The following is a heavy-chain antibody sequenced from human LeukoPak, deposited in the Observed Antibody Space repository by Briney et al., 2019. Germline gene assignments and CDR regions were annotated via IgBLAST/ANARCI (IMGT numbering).Heavy chain of an antibody. J-gene: IGHJ4*02. D-gene: IGHD5-12*01. V-gene: IGHV3-48*04. CDR3: ATMLVGTNLFDY. CDR2: ISSSSTTI. Sequence: GGSLRLSCAASGFTFSSYSMNWVRQAPGKGLEWVSSISSSSTTIYYADSVKGRFTISRDNAENSLYLQMNSLRAEDTAVYYCATMLVGTNLFDYWGQGTLVTVSS. CDR1: GFTFSSYS.